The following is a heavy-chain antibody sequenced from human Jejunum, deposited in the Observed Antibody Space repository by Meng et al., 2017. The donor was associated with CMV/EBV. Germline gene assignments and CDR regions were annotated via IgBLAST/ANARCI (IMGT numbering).Heavy chain of an antibody. D-gene: IGHD5-12*01. Sequence: FDDYAMHWVRQPPGKGLEWISFISWDGATTYYADSVKGRFTISRDNSKNSLYLQMNSLRPEDTALYYCTKDASSSGYDVEVSYFDYWGQGTLVTVSS. CDR1: FDDYA. CDR3: TKDASSSGYDVEVSYFDY. V-gene: IGHV3-43D*03. J-gene: IGHJ4*02. CDR2: ISWDGATT.